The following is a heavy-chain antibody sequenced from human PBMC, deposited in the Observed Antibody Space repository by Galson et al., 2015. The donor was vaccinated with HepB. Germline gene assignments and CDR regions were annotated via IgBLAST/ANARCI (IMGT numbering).Heavy chain of an antibody. Sequence: SLRLSCAASGFTFSSYAMHWVRQAPGKGLEWVAVISYDGSNKYYADSVKGRFTISRDNSKNTLYLQMNSLRAEDTAVYYCARGGAKSTAQYYYGMDVWGQGTTVTVSS. V-gene: IGHV3-30-3*01. CDR1: GFTFSSYA. D-gene: IGHD3-16*01. J-gene: IGHJ6*02. CDR2: ISYDGSNK. CDR3: ARGGAKSTAQYYYGMDV.